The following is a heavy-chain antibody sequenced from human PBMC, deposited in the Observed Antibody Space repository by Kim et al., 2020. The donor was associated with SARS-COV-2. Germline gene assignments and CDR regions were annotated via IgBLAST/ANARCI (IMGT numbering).Heavy chain of an antibody. Sequence: SETLSLTCAVYGGSFSGYYWSWIRQPPGKGLEWIGEINHSGSTNYNPSLKSRVTISVDTSKNQFSLKLSSVTAADTAVYYCARRTYYYGSGRYYYGMDVWGQGTTVTVSS. CDR2: INHSGST. J-gene: IGHJ6*02. CDR1: GGSFSGYY. D-gene: IGHD3-10*01. CDR3: ARRTYYYGSGRYYYGMDV. V-gene: IGHV4-34*01.